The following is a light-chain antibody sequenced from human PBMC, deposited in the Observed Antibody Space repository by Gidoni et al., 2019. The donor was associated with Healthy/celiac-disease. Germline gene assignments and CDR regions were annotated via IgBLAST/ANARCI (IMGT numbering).Light chain of an antibody. V-gene: IGLV3-1*01. CDR2: QDS. CDR3: QAWDSSTAV. J-gene: IGLJ1*01. CDR1: NLGYKF. Sequence: SYELTQPPSVSVSPGQTASITCSGDNLGYKFVCGYEQNPGQSPVRVIYQDSKRPSGIPERFSGSNSGNTATLTISGTQAMDEADYYCQAWDSSTAVFGTGTKVTVL.